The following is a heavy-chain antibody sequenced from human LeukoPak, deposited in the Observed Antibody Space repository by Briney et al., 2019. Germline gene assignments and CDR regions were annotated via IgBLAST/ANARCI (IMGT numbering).Heavy chain of an antibody. CDR3: ARDMYYYGSGSYYNAGTLVDY. CDR2: ISYDGSNK. Sequence: PGGSLRLSCAASGFTFSSYAMHWVRQAPGKGLEWVAVISYDGSNKYYADSVKGRFTISRDNSKNTLYLQMNSLRAEDTAVYYCARDMYYYGSGSYYNAGTLVDYWGQGTLVTVSS. D-gene: IGHD3-10*01. CDR1: GFTFSSYA. V-gene: IGHV3-30-3*01. J-gene: IGHJ4*02.